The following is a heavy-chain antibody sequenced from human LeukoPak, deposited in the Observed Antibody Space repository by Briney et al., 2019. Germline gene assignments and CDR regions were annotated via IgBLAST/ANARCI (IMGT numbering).Heavy chain of an antibody. CDR2: ISSSSSTI. D-gene: IGHD2-2*01. CDR3: AEDVVDAYGGYYYFYMDV. CDR1: GFTFSSYS. J-gene: IGHJ6*03. Sequence: GGSLRLSCAASGFTFSSYSMNWVRQAPGKGLEWVSYISSSSSTIYYADSVKGRFTISRDNAKNSLYLQMNSLRAEDTAVYYCAEDVVDAYGGYYYFYMDVWGKGTTVTVSS. V-gene: IGHV3-48*01.